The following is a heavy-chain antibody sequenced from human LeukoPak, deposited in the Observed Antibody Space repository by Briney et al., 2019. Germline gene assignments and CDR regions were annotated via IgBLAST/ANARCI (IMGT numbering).Heavy chain of an antibody. D-gene: IGHD3-22*01. CDR1: GFTFSSYE. Sequence: GGSLRLSCAASGFTFSSYEMNWVRQAPGKGLEWVSYISSSGSTIYYADSVKGRFTISRDNSKNTLYLQMNSLRAEDTAVYYCAKAVGYYYDSSGEVFYFDYWGQGTLVTVSS. J-gene: IGHJ4*02. CDR3: AKAVGYYYDSSGEVFYFDY. V-gene: IGHV3-48*03. CDR2: ISSSGSTI.